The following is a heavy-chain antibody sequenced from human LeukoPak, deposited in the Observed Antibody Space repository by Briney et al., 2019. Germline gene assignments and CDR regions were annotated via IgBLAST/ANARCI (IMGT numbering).Heavy chain of an antibody. CDR2: INHSGST. D-gene: IGHD1-26*01. V-gene: IGHV4-34*01. CDR3: ARAGVTRLDY. J-gene: IGHJ4*02. Sequence: SETLSLTCAVYGGSFSGYYWSWIRPPPGKGLEWIGEINHSGSTNYNPSLKSRVTISVDTSKNQFSLKLSSVTAADTAVYYCARAGVTRLDYWGQGTLVTVSS. CDR1: GGSFSGYY.